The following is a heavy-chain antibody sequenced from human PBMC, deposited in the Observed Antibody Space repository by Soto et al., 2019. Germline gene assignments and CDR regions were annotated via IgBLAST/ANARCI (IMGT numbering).Heavy chain of an antibody. CDR2: ISGSGGST. CDR3: ATCVYDFWSGYYNWFDP. J-gene: IGHJ5*02. D-gene: IGHD3-3*01. CDR1: GFTFSSYA. Sequence: EVQLLESGGGLVQPGGSLRLSCAASGFTFSSYAMSWVRQAPGKGLEWVSAISGSGGSTYYADSVKGRFTISRDNSKNTLYLQMNSLRAEDTAVYYCATCVYDFWSGYYNWFDPWGQGTLVTVSS. V-gene: IGHV3-23*01.